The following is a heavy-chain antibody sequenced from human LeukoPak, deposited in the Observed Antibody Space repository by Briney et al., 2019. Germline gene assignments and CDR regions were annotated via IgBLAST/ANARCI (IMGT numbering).Heavy chain of an antibody. D-gene: IGHD4/OR15-4a*01. V-gene: IGHV3-33*01. CDR2: ILNDGSNS. CDR3: ARDDNYDDNAFDY. J-gene: IGHJ4*02. Sequence: PGGSLRLSCAASGFTFGSYGMHWVRHSPSEGLEWVAVILNDGSNSDYADSVKGRFTISRDNSKNTLYLQMNSLRAEDTAVYYCARDDNYDDNAFDYWGQGTLVTVSS. CDR1: GFTFGSYG.